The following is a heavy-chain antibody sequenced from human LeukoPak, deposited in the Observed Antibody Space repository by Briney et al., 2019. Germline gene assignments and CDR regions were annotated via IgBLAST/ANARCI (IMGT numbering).Heavy chain of an antibody. CDR3: ASSLYVPRDAFDI. CDR1: GFTVSSNY. V-gene: IGHV3-53*01. J-gene: IGHJ3*02. CDR2: IYSGGST. D-gene: IGHD2-2*02. Sequence: GGSLRLSCAASGFTVSSNYMSWVRQAPGKGLEWVSVIYSGGSTYYADSVKGRFTISRDNSKNTLYLQMNSLRAEDTAVYYCASSLYVPRDAFDIWGQGTMVTVSS.